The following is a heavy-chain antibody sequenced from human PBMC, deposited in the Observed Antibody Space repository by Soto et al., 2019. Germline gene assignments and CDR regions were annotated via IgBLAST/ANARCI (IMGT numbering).Heavy chain of an antibody. Sequence: GGSLRLSCAASGFTFDDYAMHWVRQAPGKGLEWVSGISWNSGSIGYADSVKGRFTISRDNAKNSLYLQMNSLRAEDTALYYCAKDSHADYGGPFDYWGQGTLVTVSS. D-gene: IGHD4-17*01. CDR3: AKDSHADYGGPFDY. CDR2: ISWNSGSI. V-gene: IGHV3-9*01. CDR1: GFTFDDYA. J-gene: IGHJ4*02.